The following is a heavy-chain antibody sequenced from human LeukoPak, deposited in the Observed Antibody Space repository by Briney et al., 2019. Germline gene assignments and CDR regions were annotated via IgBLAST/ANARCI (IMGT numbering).Heavy chain of an antibody. CDR2: ISVYNGNT. Sequence: ASVKVSCKASGYIFTSYGSTWVRQAPGQVLEWMGRISVYNGNTKYAEKFQGRVSMTTDTSTSTAYMELRSLGSDDTAVYYCAREDLVRGLIGPDYWGQGTLVTVSS. D-gene: IGHD3-10*01. J-gene: IGHJ4*02. CDR3: AREDLVRGLIGPDY. V-gene: IGHV1-18*01. CDR1: GYIFTSYG.